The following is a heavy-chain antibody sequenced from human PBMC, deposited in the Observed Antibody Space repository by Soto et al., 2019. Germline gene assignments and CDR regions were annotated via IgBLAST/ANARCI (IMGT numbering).Heavy chain of an antibody. CDR3: ARGGGSTFNWFDP. V-gene: IGHV4-39*01. CDR1: GGSISSFNYF. CDR2: LYYSGNT. D-gene: IGHD2-15*01. Sequence: QLQLQESGPGLVKPSETLSLTCTVSGGSISSFNYFWGWIRQPPGKVLEWIGSLYYSGNTYYNPSLQSRVTMSVDTSKKQCTLTLRSVTAADTAVYYCARGGGSTFNWFDPWGQGTLVTVSP. J-gene: IGHJ5*02.